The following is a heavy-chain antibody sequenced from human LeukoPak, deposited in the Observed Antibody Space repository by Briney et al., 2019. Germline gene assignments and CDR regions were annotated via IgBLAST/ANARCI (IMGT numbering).Heavy chain of an antibody. CDR1: GFTFSSYS. CDR3: TRDPEALDY. Sequence: GGSPRLSCAASGFTFSSYSMNWVRQAPGKGLEWVSYIYSGGSPIYYADSVKGRFTISRDNAKNSLYLQMNSLRDEDTAVYYCTRDPEALDYWGQGALVTVSS. CDR2: IYSGGSPI. V-gene: IGHV3-48*02. J-gene: IGHJ4*02.